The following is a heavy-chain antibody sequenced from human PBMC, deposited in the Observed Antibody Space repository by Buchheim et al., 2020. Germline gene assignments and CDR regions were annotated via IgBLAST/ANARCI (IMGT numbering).Heavy chain of an antibody. V-gene: IGHV3-48*03. CDR3: ARGSDIVVVPAAGMDV. Sequence: EVQLVESGGGLVQPGGSLRLSCAASGFTFSSYEMNWVRQAPGKGLEWVSYISSSGSTIYYADSVKGRFTISRDKAKNSLYLQMNSLRAEDTAVYYCARGSDIVVVPAAGMDVWGQGTT. J-gene: IGHJ6*02. CDR1: GFTFSSYE. CDR2: ISSSGSTI. D-gene: IGHD2-2*01.